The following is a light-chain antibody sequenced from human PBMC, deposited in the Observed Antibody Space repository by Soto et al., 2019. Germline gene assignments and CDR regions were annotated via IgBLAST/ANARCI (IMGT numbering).Light chain of an antibody. CDR1: QGIGSD. CDR2: AAS. CDR3: LQHNSYPLT. V-gene: IGKV1-17*01. J-gene: IGKJ4*01. Sequence: DIQMTQSPSSLSASVGDRVTITCRASQGIGSDLGWYQQKPGKAPKRLIYAASSLQSGVPSRFSGSGSGTEFTLTISSLQPEDFATYYCLQHNSYPLTFGGGTRVEI.